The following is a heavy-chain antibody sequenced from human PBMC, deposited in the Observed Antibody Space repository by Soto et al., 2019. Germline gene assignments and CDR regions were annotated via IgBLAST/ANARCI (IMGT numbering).Heavy chain of an antibody. Sequence: PGGSLRPSCAVSGFICSSYDMSWVRQAPGKGLEWVSTILVGGSTHYEDSVKGRLTISRDTSKNTVYLQMNSLTAGDTAFYYCAKATATSGGAFEIYGQGTMVTVSS. D-gene: IGHD1-1*01. J-gene: IGHJ3*02. CDR1: GFICSSYD. CDR2: ILVGGST. CDR3: AKATATSGGAFEI. V-gene: IGHV3-23*01.